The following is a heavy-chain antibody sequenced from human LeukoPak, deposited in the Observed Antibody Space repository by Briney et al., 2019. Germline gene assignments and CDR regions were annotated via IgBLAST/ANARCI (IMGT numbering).Heavy chain of an antibody. CDR1: GFTFSTYA. CDR3: AKEGEHLWIFDY. Sequence: GGSLRLSCAASGFTFSTYAMSWVRQAPGKGLEWVSTISGSDDNTYYADSVKGRFTISRDNSKTTLFLQMNSLRAEDTAVYYCAKEGEHLWIFDYWGQGTLVTVSS. J-gene: IGHJ4*02. D-gene: IGHD5-18*01. V-gene: IGHV3-23*01. CDR2: ISGSDDNT.